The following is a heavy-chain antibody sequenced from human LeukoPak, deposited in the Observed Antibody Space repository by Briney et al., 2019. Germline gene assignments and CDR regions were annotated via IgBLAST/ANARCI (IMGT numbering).Heavy chain of an antibody. V-gene: IGHV3-48*03. D-gene: IGHD3-3*01. Sequence: PGGSLRLSCAASGFTFSSYEMNWVRQDPGKGLEWVSYCSSSSSTIYYAESVKGRFSISRDNAKNSLFLQMNSLRDDDTAIYYCARGAYDVMSGPDYWGQGTLVTVSS. J-gene: IGHJ4*02. CDR3: ARGAYDVMSGPDY. CDR1: GFTFSSYE. CDR2: CSSSSSTI.